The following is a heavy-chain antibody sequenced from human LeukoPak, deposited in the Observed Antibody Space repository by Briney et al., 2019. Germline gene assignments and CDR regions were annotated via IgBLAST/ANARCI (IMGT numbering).Heavy chain of an antibody. J-gene: IGHJ4*02. CDR2: IKQDGSEK. Sequence: GGSLRLSCAASGFTFSSYGMRWVRQAPGKGGEWVANIKQDGSEKYYVDSVKGRYNISREKGKKSLYVQMNSLSAEDTAVYYCARDHSSGWGYDYWGQGTLVTVSS. D-gene: IGHD6-19*01. CDR1: GFTFSSYG. V-gene: IGHV3-7*01. CDR3: ARDHSSGWGYDY.